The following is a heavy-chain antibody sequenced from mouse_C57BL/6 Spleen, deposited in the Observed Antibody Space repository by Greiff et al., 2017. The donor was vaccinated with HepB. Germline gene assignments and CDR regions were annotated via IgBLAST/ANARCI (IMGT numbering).Heavy chain of an antibody. V-gene: IGHV2-2*01. CDR1: GFSLTSYG. Sequence: VQLQESGPGLVQPSQSLSITCTVSGFSLTSYGVPWVRQSPGKGLEWLGVIWSGGSTDYNAAFISRLSISKNNSKSQVFFKMNSLQADDTAIYYCARRGTVVPYYFDYWGQGTTLTVSS. D-gene: IGHD1-1*01. J-gene: IGHJ2*01. CDR3: ARRGTVVPYYFDY. CDR2: IWSGGST.